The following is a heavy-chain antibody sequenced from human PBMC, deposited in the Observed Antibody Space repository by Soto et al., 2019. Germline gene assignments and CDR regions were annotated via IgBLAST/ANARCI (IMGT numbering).Heavy chain of an antibody. Sequence: XSVKVCFRSSGYTFTGYDIHWVRQATGQGLEWMGWMNPNSGNTGYAQKFQGRVTMTRNTSISKAYMELSSLRSEDTAVYYCARGALGTADYFDDWGQGTLVTVSS. CDR2: MNPNSGNT. CDR1: GYTFTGYD. J-gene: IGHJ4*02. D-gene: IGHD5-18*01. CDR3: ARGALGTADYFDD. V-gene: IGHV1-8*01.